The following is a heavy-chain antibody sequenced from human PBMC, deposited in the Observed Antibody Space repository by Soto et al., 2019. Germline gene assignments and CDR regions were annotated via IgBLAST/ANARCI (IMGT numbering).Heavy chain of an antibody. CDR2: IYYSGST. CDR1: GGSISSGDYY. D-gene: IGHD3-3*01. J-gene: IGHJ5*02. Sequence: PSETLSLTCTVSGGSISSGDYYWSWIRQPPGKGLEWIGYIYYSGSTYYNPSLKSRVTISVDTSKNQFSLKLSSVTAADTAVYYCARAPILRPGDNWFDPWGQGTLVTVSS. V-gene: IGHV4-30-4*01. CDR3: ARAPILRPGDNWFDP.